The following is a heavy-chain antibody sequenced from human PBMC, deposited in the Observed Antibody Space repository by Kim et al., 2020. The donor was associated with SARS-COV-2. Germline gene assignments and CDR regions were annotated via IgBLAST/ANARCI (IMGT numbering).Heavy chain of an antibody. V-gene: IGHV4-34*01. Sequence: SETLSLTCDVYGGSFSGYYWSWIRQSPGRGLEWIGEINQSGSTNYNPSLQSRVTILIDMSKNQFILRLSSVNAADTGLYYCLRAYDNYGRWFDPCGQG. J-gene: IGHJ5*02. CDR2: INQSGST. CDR1: GGSFSGYY. D-gene: IGHD3-10*01. CDR3: LRAYDNYGRWFDP.